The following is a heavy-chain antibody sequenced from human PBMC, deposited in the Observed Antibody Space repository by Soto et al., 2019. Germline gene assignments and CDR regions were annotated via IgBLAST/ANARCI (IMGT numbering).Heavy chain of an antibody. J-gene: IGHJ4*02. D-gene: IGHD3-10*01. Sequence: QVQLQQWGAGLLKPSETLSLTCAVYGGSFSGYYWSWIRQPPGKGLEWIGEINHSGSTNYNPSLKSRVTISVDTSKNQFSLKLSSVTAADTAVYYCARGWCYGSGSYYSIHFDYWGQGTLVTVSS. V-gene: IGHV4-34*01. CDR1: GGSFSGYY. CDR3: ARGWCYGSGSYYSIHFDY. CDR2: INHSGST.